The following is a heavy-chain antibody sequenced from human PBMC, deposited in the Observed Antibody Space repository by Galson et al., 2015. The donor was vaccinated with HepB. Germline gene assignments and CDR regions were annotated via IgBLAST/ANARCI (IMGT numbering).Heavy chain of an antibody. CDR1: GFTFSTYA. V-gene: IGHV3-23*01. D-gene: IGHD1-26*01. CDR2: ISGSGGST. CDR3: AKDLMEQIGYCFDY. Sequence: SLRLSCAASGFTFSTYAMSWVRQAPGKGLEWVSTISGSGGSTYYADSVKGRFTISRDNSKNTLYLQMNSLRAEDTAVYYCAKDLMEQIGYCFDYWGQGTLVTVSS. J-gene: IGHJ4*02.